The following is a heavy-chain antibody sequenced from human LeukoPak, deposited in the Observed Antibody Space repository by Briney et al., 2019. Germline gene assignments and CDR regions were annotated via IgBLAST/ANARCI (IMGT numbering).Heavy chain of an antibody. J-gene: IGHJ5*02. Sequence: PSETLSLTCTVSGGSISSSSYYWGWIRQPPGKGLEWIGSIYYSGSTYYNPSLKSRVTISVDTSKNQFSLKLSSVTAADTAVYYCARGHDIVVVPAASWFDPWGQGTLVTVSS. CDR2: IYYSGST. CDR3: ARGHDIVVVPAASWFDP. CDR1: GGSISSSSYY. D-gene: IGHD2-2*01. V-gene: IGHV4-39*07.